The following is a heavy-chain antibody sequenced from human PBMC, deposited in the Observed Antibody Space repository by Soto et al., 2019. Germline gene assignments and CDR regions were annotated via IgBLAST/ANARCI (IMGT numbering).Heavy chain of an antibody. CDR3: AKDTVAIRSFYFDS. J-gene: IGHJ4*02. CDR1: EFTFGNYA. D-gene: IGHD2-21*01. V-gene: IGHV3-23*01. CDR2: ISGSGDRT. Sequence: EVQLLVSGGRFVQPGGSLKLSCEASEFTFGNYAMTWVRQTPGKGLEWVSTISGSGDRTYYADSVTGRFTISRDNSKNTLYLQMHSLGVEDTAVYFCAKDTVAIRSFYFDSWAQGTLVTVSS.